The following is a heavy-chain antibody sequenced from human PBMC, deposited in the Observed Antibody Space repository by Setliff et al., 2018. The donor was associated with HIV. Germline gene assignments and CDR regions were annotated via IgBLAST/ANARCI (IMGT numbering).Heavy chain of an antibody. V-gene: IGHV1-2*02. CDR2: INPNSGGT. Sequence: GASVKVSCKASGYTFTGYYMHWVRQAPGQGLEWMGWINPNSGGTNYTQNFQGRVTMTRDTSISTGHMELRGLRSDDTAVYYCARGYSSSSSHYYYYMDVWGKGTTVTVS. CDR1: GYTFTGYY. CDR3: ARGYSSSSSHYYYYMDV. D-gene: IGHD6-6*01. J-gene: IGHJ6*03.